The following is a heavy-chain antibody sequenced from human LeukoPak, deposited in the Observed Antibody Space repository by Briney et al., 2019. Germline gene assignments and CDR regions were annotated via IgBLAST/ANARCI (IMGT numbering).Heavy chain of an antibody. D-gene: IGHD3-22*01. CDR3: VSTYHYDSSGYYPFDY. J-gene: IGHJ4*02. V-gene: IGHV3-64D*06. CDR1: GFTFSTYA. Sequence: GGSLRLSCSASGFTFSTYAMHWVRQAPGKGLEYVSAISTSGHIYYADSVKGRFTISRDNSQNTLYLQMGSLRAEDTAVYYCVSTYHYDSSGYYPFDYWGQGTLVTVSS. CDR2: ISTSGHI.